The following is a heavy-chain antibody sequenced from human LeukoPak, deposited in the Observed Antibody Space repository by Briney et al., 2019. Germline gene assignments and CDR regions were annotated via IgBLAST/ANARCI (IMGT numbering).Heavy chain of an antibody. CDR1: GGSISSYY. V-gene: IGHV4-59*12. J-gene: IGHJ4*02. Sequence: SETLSLTCTVSGGSISSYYWSWIRQPPGKGLEWIGYIYYSGSTNYNPSLKSRVTMSVDTSKNQFSLKLSSVTAADTAVYYCAREPPRTLPYFDYWGQGTLVTVSS. CDR2: IYYSGST. CDR3: AREPPRTLPYFDY.